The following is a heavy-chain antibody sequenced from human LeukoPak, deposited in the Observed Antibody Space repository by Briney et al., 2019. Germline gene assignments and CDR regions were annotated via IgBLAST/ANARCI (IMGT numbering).Heavy chain of an antibody. V-gene: IGHV4-34*01. CDR3: ARRSLRYFDWLLVTAFDY. CDR1: GGSLSGYY. D-gene: IGHD3-9*01. J-gene: IGHJ4*02. Sequence: SETLSLTCAVYGGSLSGYYWSWIRQPPGKGLEWIGEINHSGSTNYNPSLKSRVTISVDTSKNQFSLKLSSVTAADTAVYYCARRSLRYFDWLLVTAFDYWGQGTLVTVSS. CDR2: INHSGST.